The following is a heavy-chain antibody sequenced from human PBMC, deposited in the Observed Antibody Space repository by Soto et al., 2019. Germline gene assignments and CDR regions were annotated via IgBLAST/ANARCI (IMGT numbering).Heavy chain of an antibody. Sequence: SETLSLTCAVYGGSFSGYYWSWIRQPPGKGLEWIGEINHSGSTNYNPSLKSRVTISVDTSKNQFSLKLTSVTAADTAVYYCARCLGGDYHYVWGSYRPYNWFDPWGQGTLVTVSS. CDR3: ARCLGGDYHYVWGSYRPYNWFDP. CDR1: GGSFSGYY. CDR2: INHSGST. V-gene: IGHV4-34*01. J-gene: IGHJ5*02. D-gene: IGHD3-16*02.